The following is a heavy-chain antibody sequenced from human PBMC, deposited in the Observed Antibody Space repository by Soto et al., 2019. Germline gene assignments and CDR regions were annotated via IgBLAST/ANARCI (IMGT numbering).Heavy chain of an antibody. V-gene: IGHV1-2*04. CDR3: ARGGGTIFAPLP. CDR1: GYTFTVYY. D-gene: IGHD1-1*01. CDR2: IDPNSGAT. J-gene: IGHJ5*02. Sequence: ASVKVSCKAFGYTFTVYYIHCVRQAPGQGLEWMAYIDPNSGATKYAQKFQGLVTLTRDTSIRTAYMELTSLRSDDTAVYYCARGGGTIFAPLPWGQGTLVTVSS.